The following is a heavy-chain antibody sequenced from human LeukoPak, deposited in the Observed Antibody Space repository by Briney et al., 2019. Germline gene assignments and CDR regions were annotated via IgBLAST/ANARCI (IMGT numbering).Heavy chain of an antibody. CDR2: ISYDGSNK. D-gene: IGHD2-15*01. V-gene: IGHV3-30*04. CDR3: ARPGGVAANRWFDP. J-gene: IGHJ5*02. Sequence: PGGSLRLSCAASGFTFSSYAMHWVRQAPGKGLEWVAVISYDGSNKYYADSVKGRFTISRDSSKNTLYLQMNSLRAEDTAVYYCARPGGVAANRWFDPWGQGTLVTVSS. CDR1: GFTFSSYA.